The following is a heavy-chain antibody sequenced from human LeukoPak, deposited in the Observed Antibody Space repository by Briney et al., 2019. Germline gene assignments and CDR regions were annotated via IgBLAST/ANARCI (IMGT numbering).Heavy chain of an antibody. Sequence: GGSLRLACVASGLTFSNRAMTWVRQAPGKGLEWVSSISISGNKILYADSVKGRFTISRDNSKNTLFLQMNSLQTEDTGVYFCANELRPNDYWGQGTLVTVS. D-gene: IGHD4-17*01. V-gene: IGHV3-23*01. CDR3: ANELRPNDY. CDR2: ISISGNKI. J-gene: IGHJ4*02. CDR1: GLTFSNRA.